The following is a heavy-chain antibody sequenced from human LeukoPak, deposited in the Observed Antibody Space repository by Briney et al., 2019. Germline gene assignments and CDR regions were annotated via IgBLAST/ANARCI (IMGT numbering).Heavy chain of an antibody. CDR3: ARYRGLWFGESNRYYYHYIDV. D-gene: IGHD3-10*01. J-gene: IGHJ6*03. CDR1: GGSISSYY. Sequence: SETLSLTCTVSGGSISSYYWSWMRQPPGKRLEWIGHIYYDGITNYNPSPKSRVTISVDASKNQFSLKLSSVTAADTAVYYCARYRGLWFGESNRYYYHYIDVWGKGTTVTVSS. CDR2: IYYDGIT. V-gene: IGHV4-59*01.